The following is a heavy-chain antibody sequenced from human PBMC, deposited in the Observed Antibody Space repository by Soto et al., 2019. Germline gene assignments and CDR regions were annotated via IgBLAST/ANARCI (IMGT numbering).Heavy chain of an antibody. CDR3: ASPRRPDDSSSWYGWYGMDV. CDR1: GFTFSSYA. D-gene: IGHD6-13*01. Sequence: GGSLRLSCAASGFTFSSYAMSWVRQAPGKGLEWVSAISGSGGSTYYADSVKGRFTISRDNSKNTLYLQMNSLRAEDTAVYYCASPRRPDDSSSWYGWYGMDVWGQGTTVTVSS. CDR2: ISGSGGST. V-gene: IGHV3-23*01. J-gene: IGHJ6*02.